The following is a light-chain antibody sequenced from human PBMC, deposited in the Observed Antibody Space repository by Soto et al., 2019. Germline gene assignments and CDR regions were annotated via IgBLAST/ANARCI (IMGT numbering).Light chain of an antibody. J-gene: IGLJ1*01. CDR3: SSYTSSSTLV. CDR1: SSDVGSYNL. Sequence: QSALTQPASVSGSPGQSITISCTGTSSDVGSYNLVSWYQQHPGKAPKLMIYEVSNRPSGVSNRFSGSKSGNTASLTISGLQAEDEADYYCSSYTSSSTLVFGTGTKVNV. CDR2: EVS. V-gene: IGLV2-14*02.